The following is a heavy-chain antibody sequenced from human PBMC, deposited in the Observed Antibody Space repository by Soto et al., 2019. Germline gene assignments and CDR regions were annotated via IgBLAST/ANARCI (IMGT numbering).Heavy chain of an antibody. D-gene: IGHD3-16*01. V-gene: IGHV5-51*03. CDR2: MYPDDSQT. Sequence: EVQLVQSGAEVKKSGDSLKISCKGSGYDFFGYWIGWVRQMPGKGLEWMGIMYPDDSQTRYSPSLQGQVIMSADKSINTAYLQWSSLKASDSAIYYCARFGGAALSNNWFDFWGQGTLVTVSS. CDR3: ARFGGAALSNNWFDF. J-gene: IGHJ5*01. CDR1: GYDFFGYW.